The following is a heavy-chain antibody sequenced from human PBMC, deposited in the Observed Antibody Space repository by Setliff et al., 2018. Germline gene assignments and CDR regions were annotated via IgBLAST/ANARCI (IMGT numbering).Heavy chain of an antibody. D-gene: IGHD2-8*01. CDR1: GYTFDDYG. J-gene: IGHJ4*02. CDR2: ISPHTGNT. V-gene: IGHV1-18*01. Sequence: GASVKVSCKTSGYTFDDYGIAWVRQAPGQGLEWMGWISPHTGNTYYTPKLHGRVALTTDTSARTAYMELRSLSSDGTAVYYCSRLVRFCTRTACQRLSGGEFWGQGTLVTGS. CDR3: SRLVRFCTRTACQRLSGGEF.